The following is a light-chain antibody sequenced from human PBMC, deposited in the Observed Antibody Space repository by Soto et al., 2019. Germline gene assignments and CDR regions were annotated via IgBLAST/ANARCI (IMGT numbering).Light chain of an antibody. V-gene: IGLV2-14*01. CDR1: SSDIGGYDY. J-gene: IGLJ2*01. Sequence: QSALTQPASVSGSPGQSITLSCTGTSSDIGGYDYASWYQRHPGKAPKLIIYDVNNRPSGVSNRFSGSKSGNTAYLTISGLQAEDEADYYCTSYASGSSHVVFGGGTKLTVL. CDR3: TSYASGSSHVV. CDR2: DVN.